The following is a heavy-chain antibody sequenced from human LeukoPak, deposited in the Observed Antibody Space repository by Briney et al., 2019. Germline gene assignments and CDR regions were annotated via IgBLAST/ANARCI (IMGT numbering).Heavy chain of an antibody. CDR3: ARDPTVTSFYYYYGMDV. CDR2: IYYSGST. V-gene: IGHV4-39*07. Sequence: NPSETLSLTCSVSGGSISSSNYYWGWIRQPPGKGLEWIGSIYYSGSTYYNPSLKSRVTISVDTSKNQFSLKLSSVTAADTAVYYCARDPTVTSFYYYYGMDVWGQGTTVTVSS. CDR1: GGSISSSNYY. D-gene: IGHD4-17*01. J-gene: IGHJ6*02.